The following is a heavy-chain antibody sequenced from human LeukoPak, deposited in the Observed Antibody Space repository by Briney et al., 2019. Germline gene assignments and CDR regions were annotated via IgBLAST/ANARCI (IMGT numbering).Heavy chain of an antibody. CDR3: AKTSSYYYGSGHDY. CDR2: ISGSGGST. CDR1: GFTFSSYG. D-gene: IGHD3-10*01. J-gene: IGHJ4*02. V-gene: IGHV3-23*01. Sequence: GGTLRLSCAASGFTFSSYGMSWVRQAPGKGLEWVSAISGSGGSTYYADSVKGRFTISRDNSKNTLYLQMNSLRAEDTAVYYCAKTSSYYYGSGHDYWGQGTLVTVSS.